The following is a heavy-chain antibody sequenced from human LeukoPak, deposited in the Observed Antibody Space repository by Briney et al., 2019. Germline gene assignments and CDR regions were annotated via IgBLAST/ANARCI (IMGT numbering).Heavy chain of an antibody. V-gene: IGHV3-9*01. Sequence: GGSLRLSCAASGFTFDDYAMHWVRQAPGKGLEWVSGTSWNSGSIGYADSVKGRFTISRDNAKNSLYLQMNSLRAEDTALYYCAKDRLVVAGMGFDYWGQGTLVTVSS. CDR1: GFTFDDYA. CDR3: AKDRLVVAGMGFDY. J-gene: IGHJ4*02. D-gene: IGHD6-19*01. CDR2: TSWNSGSI.